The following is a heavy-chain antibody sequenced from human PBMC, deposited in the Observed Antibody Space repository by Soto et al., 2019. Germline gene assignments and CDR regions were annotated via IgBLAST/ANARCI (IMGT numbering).Heavy chain of an antibody. Sequence: SETLSLTCTVSGGSISTSNYYWGWIRQPPGKGLEWIGNIYYSGSTYYNPSLKSRVSISVDTSKNQFSLKLNSVTAADTAMYYCARRPLVGASSDAFDIWGQGTMVTVS. CDR1: GGSISTSNYY. J-gene: IGHJ3*02. V-gene: IGHV4-39*01. CDR3: ARRPLVGASSDAFDI. CDR2: IYYSGST. D-gene: IGHD1-26*01.